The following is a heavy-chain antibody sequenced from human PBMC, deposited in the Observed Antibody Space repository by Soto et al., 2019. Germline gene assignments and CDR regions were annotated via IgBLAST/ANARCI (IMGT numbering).Heavy chain of an antibody. CDR1: GFTFRSYA. J-gene: IGHJ2*01. Sequence: DVQLLESGGGLVQPGGSLRLSCAASGFTFRSYAMSWVRQAPGTGLEWVSGISGSGISTHYADSVKGRFTVSRDNSKNTLYLQMNSLRAEDTAVDNCAKEPVGPDWYFDLWGRGTLVTVSS. CDR2: ISGSGIST. CDR3: AKEPVGPDWYFDL. V-gene: IGHV3-23*01.